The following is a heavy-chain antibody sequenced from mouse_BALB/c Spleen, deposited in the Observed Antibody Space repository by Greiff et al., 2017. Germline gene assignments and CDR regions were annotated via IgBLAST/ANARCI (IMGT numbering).Heavy chain of an antibody. Sequence: EVQRVESGGGLVQPGGSRKLSCAASGFTFSSFGMHWVRQAPEKGLEWVAYISSGSSTIYYADTVKGRFTISRDNPKNTLFLQMTSLRSEETAMYYCARGRLPPYFGYWGQGTTLTVSS. V-gene: IGHV5-17*02. CDR1: GFTFSSFG. D-gene: IGHD1-2*01. J-gene: IGHJ2*01. CDR3: ARGRLPPYFGY. CDR2: ISSGSSTI.